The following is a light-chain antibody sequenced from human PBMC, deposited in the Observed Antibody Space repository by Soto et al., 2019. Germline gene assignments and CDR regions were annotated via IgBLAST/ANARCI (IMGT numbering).Light chain of an antibody. CDR3: QQTYSAPLT. Sequence: DIQMTQSPPSMSASVGDRVTITCRASQSISNHLNWYQQMPGKAPKVLIYAASSLQSGVPSRFSGSGSGTDFTLTISSLHPEDFATYLCQQTYSAPLTFGGGTKVEIK. J-gene: IGKJ4*01. V-gene: IGKV1-39*01. CDR2: AAS. CDR1: QSISNH.